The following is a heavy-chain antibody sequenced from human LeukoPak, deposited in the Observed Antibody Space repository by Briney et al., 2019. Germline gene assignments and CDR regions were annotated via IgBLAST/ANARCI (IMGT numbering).Heavy chain of an antibody. CDR3: AREVGATATNYYYYYMDV. J-gene: IGHJ6*03. D-gene: IGHD1-26*01. V-gene: IGHV3-21*01. Sequence: PGGSLRLSCAASGFTFSSYSMNWVRQAPGKGLEWVSSISSSSSYIYYADSVKGRFTISRDNAKNSLYLQMNSLRAEDTAVYYCAREVGATATNYYYYYMDVWGKGTTVTVSS. CDR2: ISSSSSYI. CDR1: GFTFSSYS.